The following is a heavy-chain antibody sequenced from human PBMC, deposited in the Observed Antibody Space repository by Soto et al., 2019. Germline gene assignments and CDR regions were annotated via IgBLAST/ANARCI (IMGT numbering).Heavy chain of an antibody. CDR3: ATVHNTSRSFDY. J-gene: IGHJ4*02. CDR2: TGATGRTT. D-gene: IGHD1-20*01. CDR1: GFTFNIYA. V-gene: IGHV3-23*01. Sequence: VGSLRLSCAASGFTFNIYAMTWVRQAPGKGLEWVSTTGATGRTTYYSDSVKGRFTVSRDNSKNTLDLQMSNLRAEDTAVYYCATVHNTSRSFDYWGQGTLVTVSS.